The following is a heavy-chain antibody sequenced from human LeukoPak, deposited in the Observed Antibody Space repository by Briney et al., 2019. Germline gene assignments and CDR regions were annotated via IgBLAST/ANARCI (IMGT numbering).Heavy chain of an antibody. V-gene: IGHV4-59*01. Sequence: PSETLSLTCTVSGGSISSYYWSWIRQPPGKGLEWIGYIYYSGSTNYNPSLKSRVTISVDTSKNQFSLRLSSVTAADTAVYYCARGGVVDYYDSSGYYYPWGQGTLVTVSS. J-gene: IGHJ5*02. CDR1: GGSISSYY. CDR2: IYYSGST. CDR3: ARGGVVDYYDSSGYYYP. D-gene: IGHD3-22*01.